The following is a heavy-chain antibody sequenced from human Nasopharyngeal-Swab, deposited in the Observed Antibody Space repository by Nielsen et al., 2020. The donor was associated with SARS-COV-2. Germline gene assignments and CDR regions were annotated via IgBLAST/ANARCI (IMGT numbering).Heavy chain of an antibody. CDR2: IYYSGIT. Sequence: SETLSLTCTVSGGSISGGGYYWIWIRQHPGKGLEWIGYIYYSGITYYNPSLKSRLIISIDTSKNQFSLNLTSVTPADTAVYYCARDKVASSGTLHWFDSWGQGTRVTVSS. J-gene: IGHJ5*01. CDR1: GGSISGGGYY. D-gene: IGHD6-13*01. V-gene: IGHV4-31*03. CDR3: ARDKVASSGTLHWFDS.